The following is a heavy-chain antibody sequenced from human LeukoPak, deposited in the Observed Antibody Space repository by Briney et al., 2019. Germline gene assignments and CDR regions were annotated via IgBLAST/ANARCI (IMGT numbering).Heavy chain of an antibody. J-gene: IGHJ4*02. CDR2: ISSSSSTI. V-gene: IGHV3-48*01. CDR3: ARGRSSSVPDY. D-gene: IGHD6-6*01. Sequence: GGSLRLSCAASGFTFSSYSMNWVRQAPGKGLEWVSYISSSSSTIYYAGSVKGRFTISRDNAKNSLYLQMNSLRAEDTAVYYCARGRSSSVPDYWGQGTLVTVSS. CDR1: GFTFSSYS.